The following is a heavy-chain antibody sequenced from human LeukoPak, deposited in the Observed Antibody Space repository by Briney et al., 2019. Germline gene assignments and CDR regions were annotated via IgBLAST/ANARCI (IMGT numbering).Heavy chain of an antibody. CDR2: IYTSGST. Sequence: PSETLSLTCTVPGGSISSYYRSWIRQPAGKGLEWIGRIYTSGSTNYNPSLKSRVTMSVDTSKNKFSLKLSSVTAADTAVYYCARDQFIAAAGTGAFDIWGQGTMVTVSS. J-gene: IGHJ3*02. V-gene: IGHV4-4*07. CDR3: ARDQFIAAAGTGAFDI. CDR1: GGSISSYY. D-gene: IGHD6-13*01.